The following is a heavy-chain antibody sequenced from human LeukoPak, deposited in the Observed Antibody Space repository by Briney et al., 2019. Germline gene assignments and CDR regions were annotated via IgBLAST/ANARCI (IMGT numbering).Heavy chain of an antibody. V-gene: IGHV3-74*01. CDR2: INSDGSST. CDR1: GFTFSTYW. Sequence: PGGSLRLSCAASGFTFSTYWMHWVRQAPGKGLVWVSRINSDGSSTSYADSVKGRFTISRDNAKNTLYLQMNSLRAEDTAVYYCAKAVGTSRAGVDYWGQGTLLTVSS. CDR3: AKAVGTSRAGVDY. J-gene: IGHJ4*01. D-gene: IGHD2-2*01.